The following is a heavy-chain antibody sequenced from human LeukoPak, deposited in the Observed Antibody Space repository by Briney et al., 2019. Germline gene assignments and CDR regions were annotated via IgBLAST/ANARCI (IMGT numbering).Heavy chain of an antibody. V-gene: IGHV3-23*01. CDR1: GFTFSSYA. CDR2: ISGSGGRT. CDR3: AYNSGSYYGYFDY. J-gene: IGHJ4*02. Sequence: PGGSLRLSCAASGFTFSSYAMSWVRQAPGKGLECVSDISGSGGRTYYADSVKGRFTISRDNSKNTLYLQMNSLRAEDTAVYYCAYNSGSYYGYFDYWGQGTLVTVSS. D-gene: IGHD1-26*01.